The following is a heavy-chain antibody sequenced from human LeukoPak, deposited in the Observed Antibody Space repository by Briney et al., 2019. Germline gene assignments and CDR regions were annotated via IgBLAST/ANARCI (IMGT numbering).Heavy chain of an antibody. D-gene: IGHD6-13*01. CDR3: ARDFSSSWYGEGLFDY. CDR2: IRYDGSNK. CDR1: GFTFSSYG. V-gene: IGHV3-30*02. J-gene: IGHJ4*02. Sequence: PGGSLRLSCAASGFTFSSYGMHWVRQAPGKGLEWVAFIRYDGSNKYYADSVKGRFTISRDNSKNTLYLQMNSLRAEDTAVYYCARDFSSSWYGEGLFDYWGQGTLVTVSS.